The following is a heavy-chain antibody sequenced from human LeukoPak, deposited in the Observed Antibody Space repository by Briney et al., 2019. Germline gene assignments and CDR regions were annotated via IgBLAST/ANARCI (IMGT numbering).Heavy chain of an antibody. J-gene: IGHJ2*01. D-gene: IGHD3-16*01. CDR2: ISYDGSNK. Sequence: GGSLRLSCAASGFTFSSYAMHGVRQAPGKGLEWVAVISYDGSNKYYADSVKGRFTISRDNSKNTLYLQMNSLRAEDTAVYYCAREGFGLEEYFDLWGRGTLVTVSS. V-gene: IGHV3-30*01. CDR1: GFTFSSYA. CDR3: AREGFGLEEYFDL.